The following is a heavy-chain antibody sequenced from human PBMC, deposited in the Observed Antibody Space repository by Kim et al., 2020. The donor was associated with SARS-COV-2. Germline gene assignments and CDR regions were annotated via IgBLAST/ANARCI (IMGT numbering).Heavy chain of an antibody. CDR2: ISAYNGNT. CDR3: ARDGVVEWPTMTTPPFFFALFDI. D-gene: IGHD4-17*01. J-gene: IGHJ3*02. Sequence: ASVKVSCKASGYTFTSYGISWVRQAPGQGLEWMGWISAYNGNTNYAQKLQGRVTMTTDTSTSTAYMELRSLRSDDTAVYYCARDGVVEWPTMTTPPFFFALFDIWGQGTMVTVSS. CDR1: GYTFTSYG. V-gene: IGHV1-18*01.